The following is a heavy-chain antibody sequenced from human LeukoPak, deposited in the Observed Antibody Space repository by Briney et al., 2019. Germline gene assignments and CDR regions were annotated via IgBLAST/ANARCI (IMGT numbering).Heavy chain of an antibody. CDR2: IIPIFGTA. J-gene: IGHJ3*02. Sequence: SVKVSCKASGGTFSSYAISWVRQAPGQGLEWMGGIIPIFGTANYAQKFQGRVTMTRNTSISTAYMELSSLRSEDTAVYYCASSCSGGSCYSANAFDIWGQGTMVTVSS. V-gene: IGHV1-69*05. D-gene: IGHD2-15*01. CDR1: GGTFSSYA. CDR3: ASSCSGGSCYSANAFDI.